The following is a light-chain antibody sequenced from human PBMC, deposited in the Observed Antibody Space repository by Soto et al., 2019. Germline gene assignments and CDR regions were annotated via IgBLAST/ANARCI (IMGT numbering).Light chain of an antibody. Sequence: EIVMTQSPATLSLSPGEGATLSCRATQSITSSLAWYQQKPGQAPRLLIYGASTRATGIPARFSGSGSGTEFTLTITSLQSEDFAVYYCQQYNKWPRTFGQGTKVDIK. CDR1: QSITSS. CDR2: GAS. V-gene: IGKV3-15*01. CDR3: QQYNKWPRT. J-gene: IGKJ1*01.